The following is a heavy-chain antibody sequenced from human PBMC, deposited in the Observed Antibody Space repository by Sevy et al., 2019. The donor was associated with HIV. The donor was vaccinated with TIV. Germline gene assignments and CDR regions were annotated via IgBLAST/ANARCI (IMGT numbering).Heavy chain of an antibody. J-gene: IGHJ4*02. CDR3: ATDAPGSSIVDY. CDR1: GFTFSSYE. D-gene: IGHD6-13*01. CDR2: ISSTGSTI. Sequence: GGSLRLSCAASGFTFSSYEMNWVRQAPGKGLEWVSYISSTGSTIYYADSVKGRFTISRDNAKNSLYLQMSSLRAEDTAVHYCATDAPGSSIVDYWGQGTLVTVSS. V-gene: IGHV3-48*03.